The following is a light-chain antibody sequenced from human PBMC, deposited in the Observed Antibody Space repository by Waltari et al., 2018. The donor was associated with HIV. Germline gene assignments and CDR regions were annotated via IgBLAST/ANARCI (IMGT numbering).Light chain of an antibody. CDR3: CSYAGSSNWV. CDR2: EGI. V-gene: IGLV2-23*01. Sequence: QSALTQPASVSGSPGQSITIFCTGSSSDVGSYTLVSWYQQHPGKAPKLMIFEGINRPSGVSNQFSCSKAGTTASRTIFGLQAEDEAEYYCCSYAGSSNWVFGGGTKLTVL. J-gene: IGLJ3*02. CDR1: SSDVGSYTL.